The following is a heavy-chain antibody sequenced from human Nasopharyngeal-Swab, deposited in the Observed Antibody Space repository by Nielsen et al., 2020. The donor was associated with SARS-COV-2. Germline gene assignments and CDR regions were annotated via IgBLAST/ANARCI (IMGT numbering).Heavy chain of an antibody. V-gene: IGHV4-34*01. Sequence: WIRQPPGKGLEWIGEINHSGSTNYNPSLSSRATISVDTSKNHFSLKLSSVTAPDTAVYYCASRIAVASGHYRPFDYWGQGTLVTVSS. D-gene: IGHD6-19*01. J-gene: IGHJ4*02. CDR3: ASRIAVASGHYRPFDY. CDR2: INHSGST.